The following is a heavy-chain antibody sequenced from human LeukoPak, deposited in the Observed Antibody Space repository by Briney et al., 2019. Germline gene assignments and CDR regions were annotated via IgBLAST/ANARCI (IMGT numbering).Heavy chain of an antibody. J-gene: IGHJ4*02. CDR3: VSRITGH. D-gene: IGHD3-10*01. Sequence: GGSLRLSCAASGFTFSTYGMTWVRQAPGKGLEWVSSITFSGGVTYYADSVKGRFTISRDNSRNTLYLQMNSLKAEDTAVYYCVSRITGHWGQGTLVTVSS. CDR2: ITFSGGVT. CDR1: GFTFSTYG. V-gene: IGHV3-23*01.